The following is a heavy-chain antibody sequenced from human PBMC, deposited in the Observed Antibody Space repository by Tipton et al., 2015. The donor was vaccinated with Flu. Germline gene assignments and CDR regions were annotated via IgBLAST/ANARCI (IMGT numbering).Heavy chain of an antibody. CDR3: ARGGKRRYCSGGSCYGKEYYYYYYGMDV. D-gene: IGHD2-15*01. Sequence: TLSLTCAVYGGSFSGYYWSWIRQPPGKGLEWIGEINHSGSTNYNPSLKSRVTISVDTSKNQFSLKLSSVTAADTAVYYCARGGKRRYCSGGSCYGKEYYYYYYGMDVWGQGTTVTVSS. V-gene: IGHV4-34*01. CDR2: INHSGST. J-gene: IGHJ6*02. CDR1: GGSFSGYY.